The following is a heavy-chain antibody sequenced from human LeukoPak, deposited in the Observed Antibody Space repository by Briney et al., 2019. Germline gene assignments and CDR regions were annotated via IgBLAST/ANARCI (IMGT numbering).Heavy chain of an antibody. CDR2: IYHSGST. J-gene: IGHJ5*02. V-gene: IGHV4-38-2*02. Sequence: SETLSLTCTVFGYSLSSGYYWGWIRQPPGKGLEWIGSIYHSGSTYYNPSLKSRVTISVDTSKNQFSLKLSSVTAADTAVYYCARGGDFWSGYLAYNWFDPWGQGTLVTVSS. D-gene: IGHD3-3*01. CDR3: ARGGDFWSGYLAYNWFDP. CDR1: GYSLSSGYY.